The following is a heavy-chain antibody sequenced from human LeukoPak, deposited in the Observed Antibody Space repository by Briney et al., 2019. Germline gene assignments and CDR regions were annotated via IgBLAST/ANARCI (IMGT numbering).Heavy chain of an antibody. J-gene: IGHJ4*02. CDR2: IYYSGSP. V-gene: IGHV4-31*02. D-gene: IGHD1-7*01. CDR3: ARSNWNYAIGY. Sequence: EWIGYIYYSGSPNYTPSLKSRVTISVDTSKNQFSLKLSSVTAADTAVYYCARSNWNYAIGYWGQGTLVTVSS.